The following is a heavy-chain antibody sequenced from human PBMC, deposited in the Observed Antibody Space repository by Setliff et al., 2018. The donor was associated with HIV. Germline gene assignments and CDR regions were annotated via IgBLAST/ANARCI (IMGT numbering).Heavy chain of an antibody. CDR2: IRRDEGEK. D-gene: IGHD2-15*01. J-gene: IGHJ4*02. CDR1: GFTFSRAP. CDR3: AKDIDCSGGSCKHFDH. V-gene: IGHV3-7*03. Sequence: GGSLRLSCEGSGFTFSRAPMTWVRQAPGKGLQWVANIRRDEGEKYYVDSVKGRFTISRDNAKNSLYLQMSSLRVDDTAVYYGAKDIDCSGGSCKHFDHWGQGTLGTVSS.